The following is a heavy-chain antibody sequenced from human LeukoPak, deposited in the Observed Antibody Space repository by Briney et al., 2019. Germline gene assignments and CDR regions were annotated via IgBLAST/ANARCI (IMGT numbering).Heavy chain of an antibody. Sequence: GGSLRLSCTASGITFNNYAMSWVRQAPGKGLEWVSTISGRGDVTYHADSVKGRFTISRDNSKNTLYLQMNSLRAEDTAVYYCAKDSSGYDFPSSPDYWGQGTLVTVSS. J-gene: IGHJ4*02. CDR3: AKDSSGYDFPSSPDY. V-gene: IGHV3-23*01. D-gene: IGHD5-12*01. CDR2: ISGRGDVT. CDR1: GITFNNYA.